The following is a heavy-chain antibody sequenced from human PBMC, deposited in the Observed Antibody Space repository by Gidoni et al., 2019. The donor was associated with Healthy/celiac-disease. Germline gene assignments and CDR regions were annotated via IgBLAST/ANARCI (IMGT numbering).Heavy chain of an antibody. CDR3: ARMHVSSGYYPRRDAFDI. V-gene: IGHV3-7*01. CDR1: GFTFSSYW. J-gene: IGHJ3*02. Sequence: EVQLVESGGGLVQPGGSLRLSCSASGFTFSSYWMSWVRQAPGKGLEWVANIKQDGSEKYYVDSVKGRFTISRDNAKNSLYLQMNSLRAEDTAVYYCARMHVSSGYYPRRDAFDIWGQGTMVTVSS. D-gene: IGHD3-22*01. CDR2: IKQDGSEK.